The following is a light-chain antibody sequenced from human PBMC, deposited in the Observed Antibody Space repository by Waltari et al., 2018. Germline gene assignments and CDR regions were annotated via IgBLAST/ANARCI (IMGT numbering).Light chain of an antibody. CDR2: RND. Sequence: QSALTQPPSASRTPGQRAPIPCSGSPSNIGPPLFTWYQQLPGKAPKRLVYRNDQRPSGVPDRFSGSKSGTSASLAISGLQSEDEADYYCAAWDDSLSGHWVFGGGTKVTVL. J-gene: IGLJ2*01. CDR1: PSNIGPPL. V-gene: IGLV1-44*01. CDR3: AAWDDSLSGHWV.